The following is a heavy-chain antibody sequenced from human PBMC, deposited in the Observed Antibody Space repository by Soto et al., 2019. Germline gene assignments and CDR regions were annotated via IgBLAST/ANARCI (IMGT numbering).Heavy chain of an antibody. V-gene: IGHV4-30-4*01. J-gene: IGHJ4*02. CDR1: GGSISSGDYY. CDR3: ARVVIAAWDYFDY. D-gene: IGHD6-13*01. CDR2: IYYSGST. Sequence: SETLSLTCTVSGGSISSGDYYWSWIRQPPGKGLEWIGYIYYSGSTYYNPSLKSRVTISVDTSKNQFSLKLSSVTAADTAVYYCARVVIAAWDYFDYWGQGTLVTVS.